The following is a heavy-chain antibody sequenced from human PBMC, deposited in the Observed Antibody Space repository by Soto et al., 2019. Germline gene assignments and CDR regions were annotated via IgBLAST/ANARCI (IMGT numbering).Heavy chain of an antibody. CDR1: GYTFSSYG. Sequence: QVQLVQSGAEVKKPGASVKVSCKASGYTFSSYGITWVRQAPGQGLEWMGGISGYNGNTYYAQKFQGRVTMTTDTATRTACMEPRSLRSDDTAVYYCARGFYYDRGLPTRYGMDVWGQGTTVTVSS. J-gene: IGHJ6*02. CDR3: ARGFYYDRGLPTRYGMDV. CDR2: ISGYNGNT. D-gene: IGHD3-22*01. V-gene: IGHV1-18*01.